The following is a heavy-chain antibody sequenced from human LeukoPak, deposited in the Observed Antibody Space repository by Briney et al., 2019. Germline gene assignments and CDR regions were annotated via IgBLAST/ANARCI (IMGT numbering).Heavy chain of an antibody. CDR1: GFSVGSNY. CDR3: AREGRFQSFDY. J-gene: IGHJ4*02. V-gene: IGHV3-53*01. CDR2: IYTGGTT. Sequence: GGSLRLSCAASGFSVGSNYMSWVRQAPGKGLEWVSVIYTGGTTHYAESVMGRFTISRDDSHNTVHLHMSGLRAEDTAAYYCAREGRFQSFDYWGQGTLVAVSS.